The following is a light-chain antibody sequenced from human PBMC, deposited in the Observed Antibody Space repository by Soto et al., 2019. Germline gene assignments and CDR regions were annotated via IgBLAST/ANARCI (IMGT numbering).Light chain of an antibody. CDR3: QQRSNWRIT. V-gene: IGKV3-11*01. CDR2: DAS. J-gene: IGKJ5*01. Sequence: EIVLTQSPGTLSLSPGERATLSCRASQSVGTYLAWYQQKPGQAPGLLIYDASNRATGIPARFSGSGSGTDFTLTISSLEPEDFAVYYCQQRSNWRITFGQGTRREIK. CDR1: QSVGTY.